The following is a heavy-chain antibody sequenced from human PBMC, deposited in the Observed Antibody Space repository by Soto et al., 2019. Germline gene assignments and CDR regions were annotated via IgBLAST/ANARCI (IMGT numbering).Heavy chain of an antibody. Sequence: ASVKVSCRASGYTFTDYYRNGVRQAPGQGLEWMGWLNPNSGGTKYAQNFQGRITMTRDTSINKAYMEVVSLRSDDTAVYFCASSVLPTASSDDWHYFDCCDQRTLV. CDR2: LNPNSGGT. CDR3: ASSVLPTASSDDWHYFDC. J-gene: IGHJ4*02. V-gene: IGHV1-2*02. D-gene: IGHD1-1*01. CDR1: GYTFTDYY.